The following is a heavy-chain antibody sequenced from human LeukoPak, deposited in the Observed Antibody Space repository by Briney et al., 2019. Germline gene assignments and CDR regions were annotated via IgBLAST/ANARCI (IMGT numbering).Heavy chain of an antibody. CDR1: GFSISDYY. CDR3: ARVPYYDFWSGYDR. V-gene: IGHV3-7*01. Sequence: GGSLRLSCAASGFSISDYYMSWIRQAPGKGLEWVANIKQDGSEKYYVDSVKGRFTISRDNAKNSLYLQMNSLRAEDTAVYYCARVPYYDFWSGYDRWGQGTLVTVSS. D-gene: IGHD3-3*01. CDR2: IKQDGSEK. J-gene: IGHJ4*02.